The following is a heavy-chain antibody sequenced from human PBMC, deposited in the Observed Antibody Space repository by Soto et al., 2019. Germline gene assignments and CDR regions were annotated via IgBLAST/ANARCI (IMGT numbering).Heavy chain of an antibody. J-gene: IGHJ6*01. CDR1: GFTFSSYG. D-gene: IGHD4-17*01. CDR2: ISYDGSNK. CDR3: AKDRRDYGGNPRYYYGMDV. Sequence: QVQLVESGGGVVQPGRSLRLSCAASGFTFSSYGMHWVRQAPGKGLEWVAVISYDGSNKYYADSVKGRFTSSRDNSKRTLYLQRNSVRAEDRAVYYCAKDRRDYGGNPRYYYGMDVWGQGTRGTVSS. V-gene: IGHV3-30*18.